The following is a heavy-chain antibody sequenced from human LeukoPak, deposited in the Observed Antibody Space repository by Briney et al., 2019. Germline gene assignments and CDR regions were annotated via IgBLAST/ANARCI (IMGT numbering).Heavy chain of an antibody. V-gene: IGHV4-34*01. D-gene: IGHD3-3*01. J-gene: IGHJ4*02. Sequence: SETLSLTCAVYGGSFSGYYWSWIRQPPGKGLEWIGEINHSGSTNYNPSLKSRVTISVDTSKNQFSLKLSSVTAADTAVYYCARGWPPYDFWSGYHALHFDYWGQGTLVTVSS. CDR3: ARGWPPYDFWSGYHALHFDY. CDR1: GGSFSGYY. CDR2: INHSGST.